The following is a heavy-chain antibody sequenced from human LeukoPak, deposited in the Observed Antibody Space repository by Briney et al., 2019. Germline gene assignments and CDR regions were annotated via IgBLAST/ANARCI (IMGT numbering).Heavy chain of an antibody. CDR3: ASPDYYDSTSGDY. CDR2: ISYDGSNK. J-gene: IGHJ4*02. V-gene: IGHV3-30-3*01. Sequence: GRSLRLSCAASGFTFSSYAMHWVRQAPGEGLEWVAVISYDGSNKYYADSVKGRFTISRDNSKNTLYLQMNSLRAEDTAVYYCASPDYYDSTSGDYWGQGTLVTVSS. D-gene: IGHD3-22*01. CDR1: GFTFSSYA.